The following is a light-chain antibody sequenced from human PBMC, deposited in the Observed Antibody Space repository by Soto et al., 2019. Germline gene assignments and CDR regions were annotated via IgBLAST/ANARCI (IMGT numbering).Light chain of an antibody. CDR1: SSDVGGYNY. Sequence: QSALTQPASVSGSPGQSITISCTGTSSDVGGYNYVSWYQQHPGKAPKLMIYEVSNRPSGVSNRFSGSKSGNTASLTISGLQAEDEADYYCSSFTSNNTWVFGGGTK. V-gene: IGLV2-14*01. CDR3: SSFTSNNTWV. CDR2: EVS. J-gene: IGLJ3*02.